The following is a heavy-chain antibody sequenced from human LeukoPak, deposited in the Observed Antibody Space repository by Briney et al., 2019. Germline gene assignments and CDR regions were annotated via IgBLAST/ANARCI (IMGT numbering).Heavy chain of an antibody. CDR3: ARDNGLLYSCCDY. CDR2: ISSSSSYI. J-gene: IGHJ4*02. CDR1: GFTFSSYS. Sequence: PGGSLRLSCAASGFTFSSYSMNWVRQAPGKGLEWVSSISSSSSYIYYADSVKGRFTISRDNAKNSLYLQMNSLRAEDTAVYYCARDNGLLYSCCDYWGQGTLVTVSS. D-gene: IGHD3-3*01. V-gene: IGHV3-21*01.